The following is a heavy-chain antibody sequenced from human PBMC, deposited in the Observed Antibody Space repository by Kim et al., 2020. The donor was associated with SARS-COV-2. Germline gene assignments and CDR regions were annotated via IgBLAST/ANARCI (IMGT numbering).Heavy chain of an antibody. CDR3: AAYDDVWGSYRY. J-gene: IGHJ4*02. D-gene: IGHD3-16*02. Sequence: ASVKVSCKASGYTFTGYYIHWVRQAPGQGLEGMGWVNPNNGDTNYAQKFRGRITMTRDTSISTAYMELNSLRSDDTAVYYCAAYDDVWGSYRYWGQGTLVPVSS. CDR1: GYTFTGYY. CDR2: VNPNNGDT. V-gene: IGHV1-2*02.